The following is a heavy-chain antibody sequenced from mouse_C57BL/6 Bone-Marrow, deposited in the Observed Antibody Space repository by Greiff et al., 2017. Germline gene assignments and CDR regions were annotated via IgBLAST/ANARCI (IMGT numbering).Heavy chain of an antibody. CDR1: GYTFTSYW. CDR3: ARSYYGYDRAWFAY. CDR2: IHPNSGST. J-gene: IGHJ3*01. D-gene: IGHD2-9*01. V-gene: IGHV1-64*01. Sequence: QVQLQQPGAELVKPGASVKLSCKASGYTFTSYWMHWVKQRPGQGLEWIGMIHPNSGSTNYNEKFKSMATLTVDKSSSTAYMQLSSLKSEDSAVYYCARSYYGYDRAWFAYWGQGTLVTVSA.